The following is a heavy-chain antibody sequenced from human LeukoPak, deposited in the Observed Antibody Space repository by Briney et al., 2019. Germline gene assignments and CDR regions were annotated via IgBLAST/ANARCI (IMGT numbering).Heavy chain of an antibody. J-gene: IGHJ4*02. CDR2: MKKDGSET. V-gene: IGHV3-7*01. CDR3: GRHRSGSGTYFIDY. Sequence: GGSLRLSCIVSGFTFSSYSMIWVRQAPGKGLQWVANMKKDGSETNYVDSVKGRFTISRDNAKNSLYLQMNSLRAEDTAVYYCGRHRSGSGTYFIDYWGQGTLVSVSS. CDR1: GFTFSSYS. D-gene: IGHD3-10*01.